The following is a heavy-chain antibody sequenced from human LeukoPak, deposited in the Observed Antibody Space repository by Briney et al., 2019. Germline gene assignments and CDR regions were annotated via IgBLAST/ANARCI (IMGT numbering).Heavy chain of an antibody. V-gene: IGHV1-69*13. Sequence: SVKVSCKASGYTFTSYGISWVRQAPGQGLEWMGGIIPIFGTANYAQKFQGRVTITADESTSTAYMELSSLRSEDTAVYYCARGHTMVRGVIGWFDPWGQGTLVTVSS. CDR2: IIPIFGTA. CDR1: GYTFTSYG. CDR3: ARGHTMVRGVIGWFDP. J-gene: IGHJ5*02. D-gene: IGHD3-10*01.